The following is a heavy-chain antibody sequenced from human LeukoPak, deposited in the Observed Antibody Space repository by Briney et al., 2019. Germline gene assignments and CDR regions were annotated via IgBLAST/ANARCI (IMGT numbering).Heavy chain of an antibody. CDR1: GYTFTGYY. CDR2: INPNSGGT. Sequence: ASVKVSCKASGYTFTGYYMHWVRQAPGQGLEWMGWINPNSGGTNYAQKFQGRVTMTRDTSISTAYKELSRLRSDDTAVYYCARDVGRIAARVRNWFDPWGQGTLVTVSS. D-gene: IGHD6-6*01. V-gene: IGHV1-2*02. CDR3: ARDVGRIAARVRNWFDP. J-gene: IGHJ5*02.